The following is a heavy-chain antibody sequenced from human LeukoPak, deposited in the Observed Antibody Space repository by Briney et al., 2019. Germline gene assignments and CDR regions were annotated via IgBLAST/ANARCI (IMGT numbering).Heavy chain of an antibody. D-gene: IGHD4-23*01. V-gene: IGHV1-69*02. CDR1: GGTFSSHT. CDR3: ARAPGLTTVVMGAFDI. CDR2: IIPILGIA. J-gene: IGHJ3*02. Sequence: ASVKVSCKASGGTFSSHTISWVRQAPGQGLEWMGRIIPILGIANYAQKFQGRVTITADKSTSTAYMELSSLRSEDTAVYYCARAPGLTTVVMGAFDIWGQGTMVTVSS.